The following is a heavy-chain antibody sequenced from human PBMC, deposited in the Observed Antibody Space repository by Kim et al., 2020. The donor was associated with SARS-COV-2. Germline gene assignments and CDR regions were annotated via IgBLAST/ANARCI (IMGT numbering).Heavy chain of an antibody. J-gene: IGHJ5*02. D-gene: IGHD4-17*01. V-gene: IGHV4-34*01. CDR3: ARGTTVTTFFSHNWFDP. Sequence: SETLSLTCAVYGGSFSGYYWSWIRQPPGKGLEWIGEINHSGSTNYNPSLKSRVTISVDTSKNQLSLKLSSVTAADAAVYFCARGTTVTTFFSHNWFDPWGQRTLLTVSA. CDR1: GGSFSGYY. CDR2: INHSGST.